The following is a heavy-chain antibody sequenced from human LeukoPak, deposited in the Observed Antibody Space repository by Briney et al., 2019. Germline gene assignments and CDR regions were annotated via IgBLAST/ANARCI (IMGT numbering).Heavy chain of an antibody. CDR2: ISAYNGNT. V-gene: IGHV1-18*01. CDR3: ATVSREHSSGSPPYYYYYMDV. CDR1: GYTFISYA. J-gene: IGHJ6*03. D-gene: IGHD3-22*01. Sequence: ASVKVSCKSSGYTFISYAMHWVRQAPGQGLEWMGWISAYNGNTNYAQKLQGRVTMTTDTSTSTAYMELRSLRSDDTAVYYCATVSREHSSGSPPYYYYYMDVGAKGPRSPSP.